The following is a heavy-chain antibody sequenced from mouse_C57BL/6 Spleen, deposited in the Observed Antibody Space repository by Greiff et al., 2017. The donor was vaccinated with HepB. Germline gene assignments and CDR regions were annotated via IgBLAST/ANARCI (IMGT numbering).Heavy chain of an antibody. CDR2: INPNNGGT. Sequence: EVKLMESGPELVKPGASVKMSCKASGYTFTDYNMHWVKQSHGKSLEWIGYINPNNGGTSYNQKFKGKATLTVNKSSSTAYMELRSLTSEDSAVYYCATTTVVAHFDYWGQGTTLTVSS. J-gene: IGHJ2*01. V-gene: IGHV1-22*01. D-gene: IGHD1-1*01. CDR3: ATTTVVAHFDY. CDR1: GYTFTDYN.